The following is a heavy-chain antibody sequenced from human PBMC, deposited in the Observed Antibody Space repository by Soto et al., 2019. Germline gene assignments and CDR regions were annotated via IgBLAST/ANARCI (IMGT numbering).Heavy chain of an antibody. D-gene: IGHD6-6*01. CDR2: IYPGDSDT. Sequence: GESLKISCKGSGYSFTSYWIGWVRQMPGKGLEWMGIIYPGDSDTRYSPSFQGQVTISADKSISTAYLQWSSLKASDTAMYYCARHVVEYSSSSSLVAVWTYFDYWGQGTLVTVSS. V-gene: IGHV5-51*01. CDR3: ARHVVEYSSSSSLVAVWTYFDY. CDR1: GYSFTSYW. J-gene: IGHJ4*02.